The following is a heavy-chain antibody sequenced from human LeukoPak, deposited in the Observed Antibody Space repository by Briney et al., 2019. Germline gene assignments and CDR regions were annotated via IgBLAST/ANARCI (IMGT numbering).Heavy chain of an antibody. CDR1: GGSISSYY. CDR3: ARATYNWNDVPFDY. Sequence: KSSETLSLTCTVSGGSISSYYWSWIRQPPGKGLERIGYIYYSGSTNYNPSLKSRVTISVDTSKNQFSLKLSSVTAADTAVYYCARATYNWNDVPFDYWGQGTLVTVSS. CDR2: IYYSGST. D-gene: IGHD1-20*01. J-gene: IGHJ4*02. V-gene: IGHV4-59*01.